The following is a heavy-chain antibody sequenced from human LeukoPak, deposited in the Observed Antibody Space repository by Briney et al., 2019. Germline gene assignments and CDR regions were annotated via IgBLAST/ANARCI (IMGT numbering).Heavy chain of an antibody. V-gene: IGHV7-4-1*02. CDR3: ARDLSHQLAAAGAYYFYGVDV. D-gene: IGHD6-13*01. CDR1: GYTFTSYA. J-gene: IGHJ6*02. Sequence: ASVKVSCKASGYTFTSYAMNWVRQAPGQGLEWMGWINTNTGNPTYAQGFTGRFVFSLDTSVSTAYLQISSLKAEDTAVYYCARDLSHQLAAAGAYYFYGVDVWGQGTTVTVSS. CDR2: INTNTGNP.